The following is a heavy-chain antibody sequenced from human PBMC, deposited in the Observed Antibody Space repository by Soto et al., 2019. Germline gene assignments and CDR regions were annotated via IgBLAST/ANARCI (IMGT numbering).Heavy chain of an antibody. CDR3: ARGDCSNGVCYVNYYYGMEV. Sequence: ASVKVSCKASCYIFTNYGVGLLRHSPGQGLEWMGWISPYNGNTNYAQNLQGRVTLTTDTSTSTAFMELRSLRSDDTAVYYCARGDCSNGVCYVNYYYGMEVWGQGTTVTVSS. CDR1: CYIFTNYG. J-gene: IGHJ6*02. D-gene: IGHD2-8*01. V-gene: IGHV1-18*01. CDR2: ISPYNGNT.